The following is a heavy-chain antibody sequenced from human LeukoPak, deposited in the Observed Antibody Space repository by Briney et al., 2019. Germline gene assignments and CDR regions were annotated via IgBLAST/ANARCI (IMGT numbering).Heavy chain of an antibody. CDR3: ARDGTAAGLYFDL. CDR1: GFTFASYW. D-gene: IGHD6-13*01. CDR2: IRQDGSEK. Sequence: GGSLRLSCAVSGFTFASYWMNWVRQAPGKGLEWVASIRQDGSEKSYVDSVKGRFTISRDNTKNSLYLQINSLRAEDTAVYYCARDGTAAGLYFDLWGQGTLVTVSS. J-gene: IGHJ4*01. V-gene: IGHV3-7*01.